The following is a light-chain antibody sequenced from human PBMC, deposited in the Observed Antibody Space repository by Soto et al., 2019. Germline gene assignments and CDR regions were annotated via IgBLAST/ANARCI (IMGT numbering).Light chain of an antibody. CDR3: QQYNTWTLT. J-gene: IGKJ3*01. CDR1: QSVSSN. V-gene: IGKV3-15*01. CDR2: DAS. Sequence: ETVMTQSPATLSVSPGERPTLSCRASQSVSSNLAWYQQKPGQAPRLLIYDASTRATGIPGRFSGSGSGTEFTLTISSLQSEDFAVYYCQQYNTWTLTFGPGTKVDIK.